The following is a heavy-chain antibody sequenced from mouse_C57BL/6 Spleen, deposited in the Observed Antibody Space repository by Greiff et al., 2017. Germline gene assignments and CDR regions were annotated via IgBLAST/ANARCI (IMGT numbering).Heavy chain of an antibody. CDR1: GFTFSDYY. CDR3: ARGRRYYFDY. Sequence: DVMLVESGGGLVQPGGSLKLSCAASGFTFSDYYMYWVRQTPEKRLEWVAYISNGGGSTYYPDTVKGRFTISRDNAKNTLYLQMSRLKSEDTAMYYCARGRRYYFDYWGQGTTLTVSS. V-gene: IGHV5-12*01. J-gene: IGHJ2*01. D-gene: IGHD1-1*01. CDR2: ISNGGGST.